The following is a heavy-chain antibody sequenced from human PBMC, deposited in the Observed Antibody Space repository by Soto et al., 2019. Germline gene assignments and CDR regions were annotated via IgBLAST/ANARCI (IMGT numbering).Heavy chain of an antibody. CDR1: GFTFSNYY. V-gene: IGHV3-74*01. CDR3: AREGDGTTGYYQDY. Sequence: GGSLRLSCAASGFTFSNYYMHWVRQAPGKGLVWVSRVNSDESSTSYADSVKGRFTISRDNAKKTLYLQMNSLRAEDTAVYYCAREGDGTTGYYQDYSGHGTLVTAPQ. J-gene: IGHJ4*01. CDR2: VNSDESST. D-gene: IGHD3-22*01.